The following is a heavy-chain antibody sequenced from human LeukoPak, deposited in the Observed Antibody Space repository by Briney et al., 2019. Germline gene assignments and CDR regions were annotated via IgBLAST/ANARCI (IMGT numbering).Heavy chain of an antibody. CDR1: GGSISSGGYY. J-gene: IGHJ5*02. D-gene: IGHD3-22*01. CDR3: ARGGHYCDSGRWFDP. V-gene: IGHV4-31*03. Sequence: PSETLSLTCTVSGGSISSGGYYWSWIRQHPGKGLEWIGYIYYSGSTYYNPSLKSRVTISVDASKNQFSLKLSSVTAADTAVYYCARGGHYCDSGRWFDPWGQGTLVTVSS. CDR2: IYYSGST.